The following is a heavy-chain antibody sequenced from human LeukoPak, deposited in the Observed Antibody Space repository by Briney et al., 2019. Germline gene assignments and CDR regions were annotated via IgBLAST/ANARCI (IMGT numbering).Heavy chain of an antibody. J-gene: IGHJ4*02. Sequence: GESLKISCKGSGYSFSSYWIAWVRQMPGKGLEWMGIIYPGDSDTRYSPSFQGRVTISADRSISTAYLQWTSLKASDTAMYYCARHLFRGWELRENYFDYWGQGTLVAVSS. CDR2: IYPGDSDT. CDR3: ARHLFRGWELRENYFDY. CDR1: GYSFSSYW. V-gene: IGHV5-51*01. D-gene: IGHD1-26*01.